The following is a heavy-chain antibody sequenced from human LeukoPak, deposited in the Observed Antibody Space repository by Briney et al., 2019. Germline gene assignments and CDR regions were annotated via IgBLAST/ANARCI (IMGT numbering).Heavy chain of an antibody. CDR1: GGTFSSYA. V-gene: IGHV1-69*06. CDR2: IIPIFGTA. J-gene: IGHJ4*02. CDR3: ARGPSSTNLLWFDY. Sequence: SVKVSCKASGGTFSSYAISWVRQAPGQGLEWMGGIIPIFGTANYAQKFRGRVTITADKSTRTAYMELSSLRAEDTAVYYCARGPSSTNLLWFDYWGQGTLVTVSS. D-gene: IGHD2-2*01.